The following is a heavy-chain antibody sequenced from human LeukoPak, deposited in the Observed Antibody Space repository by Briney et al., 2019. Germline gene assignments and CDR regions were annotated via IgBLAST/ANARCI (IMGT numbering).Heavy chain of an antibody. CDR2: ISSSSSYI. CDR3: ARAYCISTSCYSPRPFTFDY. D-gene: IGHD2-2*01. J-gene: IGHJ4*02. V-gene: IGHV3-21*01. CDR1: GFTFSSYS. Sequence: GGSLRLSCAASGFTFSSYSMNWVRQAPGKGLEWVSSISSSSSYIYYADSVKGRFTISRGNAKNSLYLQMNSLRAEDTVVYYCARAYCISTSCYSPRPFTFDYWGQGTLVTVSS.